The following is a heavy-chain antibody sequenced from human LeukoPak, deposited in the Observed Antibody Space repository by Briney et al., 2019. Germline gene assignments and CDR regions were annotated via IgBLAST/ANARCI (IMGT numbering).Heavy chain of an antibody. D-gene: IGHD3-9*01. V-gene: IGHV1-24*01. J-gene: IGHJ4*02. CDR3: ATSYFDILTGYRPLSY. CDR1: GGTFSDYA. Sequence: ASVKVSCKASGGTFSDYALNWVRQAPGKGLEWMGGFDPENGETVHAQKFQGRVSMTEDTSTDTAYMELSSLRSEDTAMYYCATSYFDILTGYRPLSYWGQGTLVTVSS. CDR2: FDPENGET.